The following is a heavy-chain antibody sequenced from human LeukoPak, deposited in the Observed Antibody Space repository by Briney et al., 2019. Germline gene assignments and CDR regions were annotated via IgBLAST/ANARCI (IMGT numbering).Heavy chain of an antibody. CDR2: IWYDGSNK. Sequence: GGSLRLSCVASGFTFSSYGMHWVRQAPGKGLEWVAVIWYDGSNKYYADSVKGRFTISRDNSKNTLYLQMNSLRAEDTAVYYCARDHGSGSYYPDYWGQGTLVTVSS. D-gene: IGHD3-10*01. V-gene: IGHV3-33*01. CDR1: GFTFSSYG. CDR3: ARDHGSGSYYPDY. J-gene: IGHJ4*02.